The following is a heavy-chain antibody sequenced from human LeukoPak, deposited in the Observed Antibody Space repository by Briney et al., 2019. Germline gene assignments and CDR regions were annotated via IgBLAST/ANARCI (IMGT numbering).Heavy chain of an antibody. CDR3: ARGGGWLTDY. J-gene: IGHJ4*02. CDR2: ISYDGSNK. Sequence: GRSLRLSCAASGFTFSSYAMHWVRQAPGKGLEWVAVISYDGSNKYYADSVKGRFTISRDNSKNTLYLQMNSLRAEDTAVYYCARGGGWLTDYWGQGTLVTVSS. CDR1: GFTFSSYA. V-gene: IGHV3-30-3*01. D-gene: IGHD3-22*01.